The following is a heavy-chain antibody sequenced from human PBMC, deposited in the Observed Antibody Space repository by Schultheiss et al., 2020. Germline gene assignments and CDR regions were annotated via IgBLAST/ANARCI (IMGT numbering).Heavy chain of an antibody. V-gene: IGHV3-9*01. Sequence: SLKISCAASGFTFDDYAMHWVRQAPGKGLEWVSGISWNSGSIGYADSVKGRFTISRDNSKNTLYLQMNSLRAEDTAVYYCARASCSGGSCYRVYWGQGTLVTVSS. CDR2: ISWNSGSI. CDR3: ARASCSGGSCYRVY. D-gene: IGHD2-15*01. CDR1: GFTFDDYA. J-gene: IGHJ4*02.